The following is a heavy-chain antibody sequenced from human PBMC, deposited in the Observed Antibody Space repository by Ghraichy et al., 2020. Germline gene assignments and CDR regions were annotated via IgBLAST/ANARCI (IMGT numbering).Heavy chain of an antibody. V-gene: IGHV4-59*01. D-gene: IGHD1-1*01. CDR3: AGENLWNGNPGWFEP. CDR2: IYYNGIT. Sequence: TLSLTCTVSGGSISSYYWSWIRQPPGKGLEWIGYIYYNGITNYNPSLMSRVTISVDTSKKKFSLKLTSVTAADTAVYYFAGENLWNGNPGWFEPWGQGALVTVPS. J-gene: IGHJ5*02. CDR1: GGSISSYY.